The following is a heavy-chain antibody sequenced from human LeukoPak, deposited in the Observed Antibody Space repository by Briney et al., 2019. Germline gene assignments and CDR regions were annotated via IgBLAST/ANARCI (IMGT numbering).Heavy chain of an antibody. V-gene: IGHV4-59*01. J-gene: IGHJ4*02. D-gene: IGHD3-3*01. CDR3: ARELWSGYPIFDY. CDR1: GGSISSYY. Sequence: SETLSLTCTASGGSISSYYWSWIRQPPGKGLEWIGYIYYSGSTYYNPSLKSRLTISLDTSKNQFSLKLSSVTAADSAMYYCARELWSGYPIFDYWGQGTLVTVSS. CDR2: IYYSGST.